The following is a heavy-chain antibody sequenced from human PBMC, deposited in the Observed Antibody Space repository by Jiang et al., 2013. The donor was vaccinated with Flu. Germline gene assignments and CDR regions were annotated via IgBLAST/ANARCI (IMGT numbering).Heavy chain of an antibody. CDR3: ARRLLWFGELSRGIDY. J-gene: IGHJ4*02. V-gene: IGHV4-59*08. Sequence: PGLVKPSETLSLTCTVSGGSISSYYWSWIRQPPGKGLEWIGYIYYSGSTYYNPSLKSRVTISVDTSKNQFSLKLSSVTAADTAVYYCARRLLWFGELSRGIDYWGQGTLVTVSS. CDR1: GGSISSYY. D-gene: IGHD3-10*01. CDR2: IYYSGST.